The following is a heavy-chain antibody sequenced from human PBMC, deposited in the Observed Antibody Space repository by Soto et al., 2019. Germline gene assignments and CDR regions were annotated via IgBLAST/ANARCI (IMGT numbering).Heavy chain of an antibody. J-gene: IGHJ5*02. CDR2: INPSGGST. CDR3: ARDPTRGAVAGTGENWFDP. D-gene: IGHD6-19*01. V-gene: IGHV1-46*01. Sequence: ASVKVSCKASGYTLTSYYMHWVRQAPGQRLEWMGIINPSGGSTSYAQKFQGRVTMTRDTSTSTVYMELSSLRSEDTAVYYCARDPTRGAVAGTGENWFDPWGQGTLVTVSS. CDR1: GYTLTSYY.